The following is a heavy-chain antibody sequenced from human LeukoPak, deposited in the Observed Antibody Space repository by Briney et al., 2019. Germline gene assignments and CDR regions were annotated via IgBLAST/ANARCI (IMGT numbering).Heavy chain of an antibody. J-gene: IGHJ4*02. CDR2: IKQDGSVK. CDR3: AKQWVPLWSPFDY. D-gene: IGHD1-26*01. V-gene: IGHV3-7*01. CDR1: GITFSRFW. Sequence: GGSLRLSCAASGITFSRFWMSWVRQAPGKGLEWVANIKQDGSVKYCVDSVKGRFTISRDNTKNSLYLQMNSLRAEDTAVYYCAKQWVPLWSPFDYWGQGTLVTVSS.